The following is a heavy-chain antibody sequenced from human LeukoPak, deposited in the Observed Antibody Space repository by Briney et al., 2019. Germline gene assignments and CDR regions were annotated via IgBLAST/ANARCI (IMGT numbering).Heavy chain of an antibody. Sequence: EASVKVSCKASGYTFTGYYMHWVRQAPGQGLEWMGWINPNSGGTNYAQKFQGRVTMTRDTSISTAYMELSRLRSDDTAVYYCARAVRAYGSGSYHYWGQGTLVTVSS. J-gene: IGHJ4*02. D-gene: IGHD3-10*01. CDR1: GYTFTGYY. V-gene: IGHV1-2*02. CDR3: ARAVRAYGSGSYHY. CDR2: INPNSGGT.